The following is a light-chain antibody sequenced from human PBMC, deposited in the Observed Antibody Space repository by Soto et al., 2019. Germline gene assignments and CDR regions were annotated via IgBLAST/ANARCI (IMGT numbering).Light chain of an antibody. Sequence: QSALTQPASVSGSPGQSITISCTGTSSDVGSYNLVSWYQQHPGKAPKLMIYEGSKRPSGVPDRFSGSKSGNTASLTISGLQAEDEADYYCYSYAGSYTNVFGTGTKVTVL. CDR2: EGS. V-gene: IGLV2-23*01. J-gene: IGLJ1*01. CDR3: YSYAGSYTNV. CDR1: SSDVGSYNL.